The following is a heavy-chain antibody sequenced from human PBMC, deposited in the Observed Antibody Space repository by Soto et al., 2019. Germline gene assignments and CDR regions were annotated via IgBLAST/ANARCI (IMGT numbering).Heavy chain of an antibody. CDR1: GFTFSDST. CDR2: IRGKRNNYAA. Sequence: EVQLVESGGELVQPGGSLKLSCAASGFTFSDSTIPWVRQASGKGLEWLGRIRGKRNNYAAAFGASVKGRITFSRVDSASKSYLSMEGPKTELTAVYYCSRSAGHFGVPPIGGVYYSYYVDVWCEGDTGVVSS. CDR3: SRSAGHFGVPPIGGVYYSYYVDV. D-gene: IGHD3-3*01. V-gene: IGHV3-73*01. J-gene: IGHJ6*03.